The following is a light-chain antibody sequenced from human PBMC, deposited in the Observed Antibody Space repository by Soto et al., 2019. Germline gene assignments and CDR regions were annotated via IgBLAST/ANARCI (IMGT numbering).Light chain of an antibody. Sequence: AIRMTQSPSSFSASTGDRVTITCRASQGISSYLAWYQQKPGKAPKLLIYAASTLQSGVPSRFSGSGSGTDFTLTISCLQSEEFATYYCQQYYSYPRTVGQGTKVDIK. V-gene: IGKV1-8*01. CDR3: QQYYSYPRT. CDR1: QGISSY. J-gene: IGKJ1*01. CDR2: AAS.